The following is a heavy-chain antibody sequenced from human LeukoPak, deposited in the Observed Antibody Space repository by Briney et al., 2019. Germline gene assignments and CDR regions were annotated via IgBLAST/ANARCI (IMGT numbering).Heavy chain of an antibody. CDR3: ARDQGDGYNYYGMDV. CDR1: GVTFSTYA. D-gene: IGHD5-24*01. V-gene: IGHV3-23*01. CDR2: ISGSDDST. Sequence: GGSLRLSCAASGVTFSTYAMSWVRQAPGKGLEWVSTISGSDDSTYYADSVKGRFTISRDNAKNSLYLQMNSLRAEDTAVYYCARDQGDGYNYYGMDVWGQGTTVTVSS. J-gene: IGHJ6*02.